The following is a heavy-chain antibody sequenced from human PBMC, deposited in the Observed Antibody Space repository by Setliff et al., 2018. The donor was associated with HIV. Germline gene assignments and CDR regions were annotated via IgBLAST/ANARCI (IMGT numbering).Heavy chain of an antibody. D-gene: IGHD3-16*01. CDR2: IFHSGNT. CDR3: ARRTIWGDAFDI. J-gene: IGHJ3*02. CDR1: GYSISSGFY. V-gene: IGHV4-38-2*02. Sequence: SETLSLTCTVSGYSISSGFYWGWIRQPPGKGLEWIGNIFHSGNTDYNPSLKSRVTMSVEASENQFSLRLNSVTAADTAVYYCARRTIWGDAFDIWGQGTMVTVSS.